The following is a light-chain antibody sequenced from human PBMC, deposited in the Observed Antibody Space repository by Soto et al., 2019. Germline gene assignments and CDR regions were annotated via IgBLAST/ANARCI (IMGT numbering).Light chain of an antibody. CDR1: QSVSSN. J-gene: IGKJ1*01. V-gene: IGKV3-15*01. Sequence: EIVMTQSPATLSVSPGERATLSCRASQSVSSNLAWHQQKPGQAPRLLIYGASSRATGIPDRFSGSGSGTEFTLTISSLQSEDFAFYYCQQYNNWPPGTFGQGTKVEIK. CDR2: GAS. CDR3: QQYNNWPPGT.